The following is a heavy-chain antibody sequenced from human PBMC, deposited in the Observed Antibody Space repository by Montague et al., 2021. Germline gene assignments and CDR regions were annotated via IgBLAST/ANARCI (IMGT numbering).Heavy chain of an antibody. D-gene: IGHD6-6*01. Sequence: SETLSLTCTVSGGAISSSFYYWGWIRQPPGKGLDWIGNVFYRGNTNYNPSLKSRLTVSVDTSRNQFSLKLNSVTAADTAVYYCARIARDADLPLDSWGLGTLVTVSS. CDR1: GGAISSSFYY. CDR3: ARIARDADLPLDS. CDR2: VFYRGNT. J-gene: IGHJ4*02. V-gene: IGHV4-39*01.